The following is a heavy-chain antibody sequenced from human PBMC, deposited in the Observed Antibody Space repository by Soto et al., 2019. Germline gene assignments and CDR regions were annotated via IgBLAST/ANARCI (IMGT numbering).Heavy chain of an antibody. CDR2: IKQDGSEK. CDR1: GFTFSNHW. Sequence: EVQLVESGGGLVQPGGSLRLSCAVSGFTFSNHWMSWVRQAPGKGLEWVANIKQDGSEKHYVDSVKGRFTISRDNAENWRYRQRNGVRAEGRGVYWCARGLARKYGGQGTRVTVSS. CDR3: ARGLARKY. J-gene: IGHJ4*02. V-gene: IGHV3-7*01.